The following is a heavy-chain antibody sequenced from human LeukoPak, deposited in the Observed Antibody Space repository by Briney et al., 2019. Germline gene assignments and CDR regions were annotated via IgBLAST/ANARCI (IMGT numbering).Heavy chain of an antibody. Sequence: PGGSLRLSCAASGFTFSSYGMSWVRQAPGKGLEWVSAISGSGGSTYYADSVKGRFTISRDNSKNTLYLQMNSLRAEDTAVYYCAKGTFDWSFPLYFDSWGQGILVTVSS. CDR1: GFTFSSYG. CDR3: AKGTFDWSFPLYFDS. J-gene: IGHJ4*02. CDR2: ISGSGGST. D-gene: IGHD3-9*01. V-gene: IGHV3-23*01.